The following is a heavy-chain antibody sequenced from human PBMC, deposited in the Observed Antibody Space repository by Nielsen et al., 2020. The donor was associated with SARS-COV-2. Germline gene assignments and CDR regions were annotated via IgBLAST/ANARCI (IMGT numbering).Heavy chain of an antibody. V-gene: IGHV4-38-2*02. CDR3: ARVISPGSGSYRWFDP. D-gene: IGHD3-10*01. J-gene: IGHJ5*02. CDR1: GYSISSDYY. Sequence: SETLSLTCTVSGYSISSDYYWGWIRQSPGTGLEWIGNIYHSGSTFYNPSLKSRVIISVDTSKTQFSLKLRSVTAADTAVYYCARVISPGSGSYRWFDPWGQGTLVTVSS. CDR2: IYHSGST.